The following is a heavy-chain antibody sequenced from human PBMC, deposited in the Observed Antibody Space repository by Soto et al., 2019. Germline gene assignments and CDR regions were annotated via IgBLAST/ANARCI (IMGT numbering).Heavy chain of an antibody. Sequence: RASVKVSCKASGGTFSSYAISWVRQAPGQGLEWMGGIIPIFGTANYAQKFQGRVTITADESTSTAYMELSSLRSEDTAVYYCARDLRQLALYYYYGMDVWGQGTTVTVSS. D-gene: IGHD6-6*01. J-gene: IGHJ6*02. V-gene: IGHV1-69*13. CDR2: IIPIFGTA. CDR3: ARDLRQLALYYYYGMDV. CDR1: GGTFSSYA.